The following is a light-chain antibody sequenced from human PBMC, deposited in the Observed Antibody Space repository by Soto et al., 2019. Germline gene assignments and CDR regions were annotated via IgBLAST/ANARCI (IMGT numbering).Light chain of an antibody. V-gene: IGLV2-14*01. CDR2: EVS. CDR3: SSYTGSSTPYV. CDR1: ISDIGTYKY. Sequence: QAPVTQPDSVSGSPGQSITISCTGTISDIGTYKYVSWYQHPPGKAPKLMIYEVSNRPSGVSNRFSGSKSGDTASLTISGLQAEDEADYYCSSYTGSSTPYVFGSGTKVTVL. J-gene: IGLJ1*01.